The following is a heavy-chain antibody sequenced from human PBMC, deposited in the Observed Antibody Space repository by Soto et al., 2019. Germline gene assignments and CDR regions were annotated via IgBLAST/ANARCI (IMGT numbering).Heavy chain of an antibody. J-gene: IGHJ6*02. CDR3: ARGGQHFRNPLWDNYYYGMDV. V-gene: IGHV3-7*05. Sequence: EAQLVESGGGSVQPGGSLRLSCTASGFTFSNYWTSWVRQAPGKGLEWVANINQEGSEKDYVDSVKGRFTISRDYAKNSLFLQMNSLRAEDTAVYYCARGGQHFRNPLWDNYYYGMDVWGQGTTVPVSS. CDR2: INQEGSEK. CDR1: GFTFSNYW. D-gene: IGHD3-16*01.